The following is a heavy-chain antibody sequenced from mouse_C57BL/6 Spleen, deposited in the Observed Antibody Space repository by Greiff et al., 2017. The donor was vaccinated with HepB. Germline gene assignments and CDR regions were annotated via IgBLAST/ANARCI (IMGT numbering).Heavy chain of an antibody. CDR1: GFNIKDYY. CDR2: IDPEDGET. CDR3: ALIYYGYEGFYYFDY. V-gene: IGHV14-2*01. Sequence: VQLQQSGAELVKPGASVKLSCTASGFNIKDYYMHWVKQRTEQGLEWIGRIDPEDGETKYAPKFQGKATITADTPANTAYLQLSSLTSEDTAVYYCALIYYGYEGFYYFDYWGQGTTLTVSS. J-gene: IGHJ2*01. D-gene: IGHD2-2*01.